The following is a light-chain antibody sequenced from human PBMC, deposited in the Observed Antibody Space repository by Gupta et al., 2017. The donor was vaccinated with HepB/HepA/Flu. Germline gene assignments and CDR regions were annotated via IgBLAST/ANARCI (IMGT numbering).Light chain of an antibody. Sequence: EIVLTQSPGTLSLSPGESATLSCRASKSVNSNYLAWFQQNPGQAPRLLIYGTTNRATGIPDRFSGSGSGTDFTLTISIREPEDFAIYYCQQDDNSPWTFNQGTKVEIK. V-gene: IGKV3-20*01. CDR2: GTT. CDR1: KSVNSNY. J-gene: IGKJ1*01. CDR3: QQDDNSPWT.